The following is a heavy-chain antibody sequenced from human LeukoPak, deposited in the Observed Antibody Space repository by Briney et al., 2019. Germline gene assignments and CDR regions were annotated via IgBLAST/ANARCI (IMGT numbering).Heavy chain of an antibody. V-gene: IGHV4-34*01. J-gene: IGHJ4*02. CDR3: ARDVSSQYSLDY. CDR1: GDALSGYY. D-gene: IGHD2-2*01. CDR2: INHSGIP. Sequence: SETLSLTCAVYGDALSGYYWSWIRQAPGKGLDWIGEINHSGIPRYNPSLRSRVTMSVDRSKNVFSLKLTSMSAADTAVYYCARDVSSQYSLDYWGQGTLVIVSS.